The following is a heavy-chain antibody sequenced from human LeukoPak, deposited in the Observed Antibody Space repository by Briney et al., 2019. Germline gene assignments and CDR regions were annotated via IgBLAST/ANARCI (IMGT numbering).Heavy chain of an antibody. D-gene: IGHD1-26*01. J-gene: IGHJ4*02. CDR2: INPNSGGT. V-gene: IGHV1-2*02. Sequence: ASVNLSCKASGYTFTVYYMHWVRQAPGQGLEWMGWINPNSGGTNYAQKFQGRVTMTRDTSISTAYMELSRLRSDDTAVYYCARDRVGANTDCWGQGTLVTVSS. CDR3: ARDRVGANTDC. CDR1: GYTFTVYY.